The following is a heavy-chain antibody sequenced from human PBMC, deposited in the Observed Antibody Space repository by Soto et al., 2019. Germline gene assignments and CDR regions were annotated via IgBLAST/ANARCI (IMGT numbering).Heavy chain of an antibody. CDR2: IFQSGST. CDR1: GGSISSGGYS. J-gene: IGHJ4*02. V-gene: IGHV4-30-2*05. Sequence: QMQLQESGSGLVKPSQTLSLTCAVSGGSISSGGYSWSWIRQPPGKGLEWIGYIFQSGSTYYNPSLKSRVTISVDTSKNQFSLKLSSVTAADTAVYYCARAGTYCGGDCPYYFDYWGQGTLVTVSS. D-gene: IGHD2-21*02. CDR3: ARAGTYCGGDCPYYFDY.